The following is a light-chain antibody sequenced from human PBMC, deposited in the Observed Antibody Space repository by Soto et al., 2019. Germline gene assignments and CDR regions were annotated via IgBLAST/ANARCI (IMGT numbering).Light chain of an antibody. CDR1: TSDVGDYNY. J-gene: IGLJ2*01. CDR2: HVS. CDR3: SSYTSRGSVI. V-gene: IGLV2-14*01. Sequence: SALTQPASVSGSPGQSITLYCTATTSDVGDYNYVSWYQQYPGKAPKPIIYHVSNRPSGVSNRFSGSKSGDTDSLTISGLQAEDEADYYCSSYTSRGSVIFGGGTKLTVL.